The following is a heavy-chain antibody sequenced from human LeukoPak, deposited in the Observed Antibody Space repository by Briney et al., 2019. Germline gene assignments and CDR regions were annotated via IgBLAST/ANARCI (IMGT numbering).Heavy chain of an antibody. J-gene: IGHJ4*02. CDR2: IKPSGGST. CDR3: ARDASDYGRDSSSWFDY. V-gene: IGHV1-46*01. Sequence: GASVKVSCKASGYTFTSYYMHWVRQAPGQGLEWMGLIKPSGGSTTYAQKFQGRVTMTRDTPTSTIYMELSSLRSEDTAVYYCARDASDYGRDSSSWFDYWGQGTLVTVSS. D-gene: IGHD6-13*01. CDR1: GYTFTSYY.